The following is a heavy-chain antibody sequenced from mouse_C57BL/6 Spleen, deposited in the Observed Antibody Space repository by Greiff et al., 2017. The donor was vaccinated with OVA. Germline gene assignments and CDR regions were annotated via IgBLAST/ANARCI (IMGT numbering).Heavy chain of an antibody. CDR3: ARSYYYGSPYYFDY. CDR1: GFTFSDYG. D-gene: IGHD1-1*01. Sequence: DVKLVESGGGLVKPGGSLKLSCAASGFTFSDYGMHWVRQAPEKGLEWVAYISSGSSTIYYADTVKGRFTISRDNAKKTLFLQMTSLRSEDTAMYYCARSYYYGSPYYFDYWGQGTTLTVSS. J-gene: IGHJ2*01. CDR2: ISSGSSTI. V-gene: IGHV5-17*01.